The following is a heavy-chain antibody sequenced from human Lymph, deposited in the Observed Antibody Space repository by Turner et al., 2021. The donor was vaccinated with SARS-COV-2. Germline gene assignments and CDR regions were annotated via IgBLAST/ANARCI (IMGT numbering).Heavy chain of an antibody. J-gene: IGHJ6*02. Sequence: EVQLVESGGGLVQPGRSLRLSCAASGFTFDDYAMHWVRQAPGKGLEWVSGISWNSGSIGYAASVKGRFTISRDNAKNSLYLQMNSLRAEDTAVYYCARGLLPYYYYGMDVWGQGTTVTVSS. CDR3: ARGLLPYYYYGMDV. D-gene: IGHD3-22*01. V-gene: IGHV3-9*01. CDR1: GFTFDDYA. CDR2: ISWNSGSI.